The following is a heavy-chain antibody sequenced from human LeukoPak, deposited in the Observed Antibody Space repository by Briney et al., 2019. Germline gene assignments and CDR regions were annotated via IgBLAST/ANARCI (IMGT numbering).Heavy chain of an antibody. CDR1: GGSFSDFY. CDR2: IDHSGST. CDR3: AHSSAWDIFDY. D-gene: IGHD6-19*01. Sequence: PSETLSLTCAVYGGSFSDFYWNWIRQSPGKGLEWVGEIDHSGSTNYNPSLKSRVTISVDTSKNHFFLKLSSVTAADTAVYYCAHSSAWDIFDYWGQGNLVTVSS. V-gene: IGHV4-34*01. J-gene: IGHJ4*02.